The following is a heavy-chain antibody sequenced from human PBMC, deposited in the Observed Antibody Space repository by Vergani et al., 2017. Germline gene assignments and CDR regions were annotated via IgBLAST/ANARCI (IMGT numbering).Heavy chain of an antibody. J-gene: IGHJ4*02. CDR2: IWYDGSNK. CDR1: GFTFSSYG. CDR3: ARICSSTSCYADY. V-gene: IGHV3-33*01. D-gene: IGHD2-2*01. Sequence: VQLVESGGGVVQPGRSLRLSCAASGFTFSSYGMHWVRQAPGKGLEWVAVIWYDGSNKYYADSVKGRFTISRDNSKNTLYLQMNSLRAEDTAVYYCARICSSTSCYADYWGQGTLVTVSS.